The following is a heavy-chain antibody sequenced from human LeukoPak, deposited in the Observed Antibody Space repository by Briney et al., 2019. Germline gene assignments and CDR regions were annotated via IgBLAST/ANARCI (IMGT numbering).Heavy chain of an antibody. CDR1: GFTFSSYS. D-gene: IGHD3-16*01. CDR2: ISSSSTI. Sequence: GGSLRLSCAASGFTFSSYSMNWVRQAPGKGLEWVSYISSSSTIYYADSVKGRFTISRDNAKNSLYLQMSNLRAEDTAVYFCARGGGLDVWGQGATVTVSS. J-gene: IGHJ6*02. V-gene: IGHV3-48*01. CDR3: ARGGGLDV.